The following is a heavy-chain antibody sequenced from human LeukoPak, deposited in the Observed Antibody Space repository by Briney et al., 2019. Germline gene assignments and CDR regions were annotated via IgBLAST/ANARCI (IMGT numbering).Heavy chain of an antibody. V-gene: IGHV3-21*01. CDR3: ARDAAWLLPFDY. D-gene: IGHD6-19*01. CDR2: ISSSSSYI. Sequence: PGGSLRLSCAASGFTFSSYSMNWVRQAPGKGLEWVSSISSSSSYIYYADSVKGRFTISRDNAKNSLYLQMNSLRDEDTAVYYCARDAAWLLPFDYWGQGTLVTVSS. CDR1: GFTFSSYS. J-gene: IGHJ4*02.